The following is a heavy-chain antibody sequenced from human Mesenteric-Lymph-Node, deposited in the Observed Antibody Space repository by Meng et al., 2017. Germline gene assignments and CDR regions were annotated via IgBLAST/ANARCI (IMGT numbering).Heavy chain of an antibody. Sequence: ASVKVSCKASGYTFTGYYMHWVRQAPGQGLEWMGWINPNSGGTNYAQKFQGRVTMTRDTSISTAYMELSRLRSDDTAVYYCASLWEYCSGGSCYNWFDPWGQGTLVTVS. V-gene: IGHV1-2*02. CDR1: GYTFTGYY. CDR2: INPNSGGT. J-gene: IGHJ5*02. D-gene: IGHD2-15*01. CDR3: ASLWEYCSGGSCYNWFDP.